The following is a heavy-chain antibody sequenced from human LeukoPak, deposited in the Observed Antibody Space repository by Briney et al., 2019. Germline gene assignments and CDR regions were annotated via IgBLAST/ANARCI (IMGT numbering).Heavy chain of an antibody. CDR3: ARGGRRTVTADY. Sequence: ASVKVSCKASGYTFTSYYMHWVRQAPGLGLEWMGMINPSGSSAHYAQKFQGRVTMTRDASTSTAYMELSSLRSEDTAVYYCARGGRRTVTADYWGQGTLVTVSS. J-gene: IGHJ4*02. CDR1: GYTFTSYY. CDR2: INPSGSSA. V-gene: IGHV1-46*01. D-gene: IGHD4-11*01.